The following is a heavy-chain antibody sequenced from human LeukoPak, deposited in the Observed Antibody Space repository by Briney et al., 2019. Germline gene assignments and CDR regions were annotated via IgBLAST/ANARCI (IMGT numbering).Heavy chain of an antibody. CDR2: ISGSGGST. Sequence: GGTLRLSCAASGFTFSSYGMSWVRQAPGKGLEWVSAISGSGGSTYYADSVKGRFTISRDNSKNTLYLQMNSLRAEDTAVYYCAKVAWGGGCGYWGQGTLVTVSS. D-gene: IGHD2-15*01. V-gene: IGHV3-23*01. J-gene: IGHJ4*02. CDR1: GFTFSSYG. CDR3: AKVAWGGGCGY.